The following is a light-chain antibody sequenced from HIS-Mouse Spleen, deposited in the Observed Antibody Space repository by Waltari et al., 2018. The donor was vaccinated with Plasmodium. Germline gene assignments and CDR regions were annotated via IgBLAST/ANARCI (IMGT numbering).Light chain of an antibody. CDR1: QGISIY. CDR3: QQYYSYPFT. J-gene: IGKJ3*01. V-gene: IGKV1-8*01. CDR2: AAS. Sequence: AIRMTQSPSSFSASTGDRVTIPCRASQGISIYLAWYQQKPGKAPKLLIYAASTLQSGVPSRFSGSGSGTDFTLTISCLQSEDFATYYCQQYYSYPFTFGPGTKVDIK.